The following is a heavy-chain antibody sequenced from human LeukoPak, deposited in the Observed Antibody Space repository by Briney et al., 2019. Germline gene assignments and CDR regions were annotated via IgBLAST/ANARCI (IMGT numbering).Heavy chain of an antibody. J-gene: IGHJ6*02. CDR3: AKDRGCSSTSCYYYYYGMDV. D-gene: IGHD2-2*01. V-gene: IGHV3-30*18. Sequence: GGSLTLSCAASGFTFSSYGMHWVRQAPGKGLEWVAVISYDGSNKYYADSVKGRFTISRDNSKNTLYLQMNSLRAEDTAVYYCAKDRGCSSTSCYYYYYGMDVWGQGTTVTVSS. CDR1: GFTFSSYG. CDR2: ISYDGSNK.